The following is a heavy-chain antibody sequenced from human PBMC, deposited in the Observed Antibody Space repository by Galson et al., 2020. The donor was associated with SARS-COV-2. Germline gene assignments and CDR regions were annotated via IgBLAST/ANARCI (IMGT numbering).Heavy chain of an antibody. CDR2: IYYSGST. V-gene: IGHV4-31*03. Sequence: TLSLTCTVSGGSITSGGYYWHWIRQHPGKGLEWIGYIYYSGSTYYNPSLKSRVTISLDTSKNQFSLKLTSVTAADTAVYYCASPVAVTGGGTFNVWGQGTVVTVSS. D-gene: IGHD6-19*01. CDR1: GGSITSGGYY. CDR3: ASPVAVTGGGTFNV. J-gene: IGHJ3*01.